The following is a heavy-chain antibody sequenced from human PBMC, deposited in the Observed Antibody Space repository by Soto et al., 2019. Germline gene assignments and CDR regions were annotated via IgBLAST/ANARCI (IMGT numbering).Heavy chain of an antibody. D-gene: IGHD3-3*01. Sequence: PSETLSLTCTVSGGSISSSSYYWGWIRQPPGKGLEWIGSIYYSGSTYYNPSLKSRVTISVDTSKNQFSLKLSSVTAADTAVYYCARFSLRVFGVVNWFDPWGQGTLVTVSS. J-gene: IGHJ5*02. V-gene: IGHV4-39*01. CDR2: IYYSGST. CDR1: GGSISSSSYY. CDR3: ARFSLRVFGVVNWFDP.